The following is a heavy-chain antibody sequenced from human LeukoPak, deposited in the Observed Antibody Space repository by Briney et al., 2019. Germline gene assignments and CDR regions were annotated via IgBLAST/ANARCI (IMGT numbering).Heavy chain of an antibody. CDR3: ASPWGYCSSTSCYRGYFQH. CDR2: IYYSGST. V-gene: IGHV4-39*01. J-gene: IGHJ1*01. D-gene: IGHD2-2*02. Sequence: SETLPLTCTVSGGSISSSSYYWGWIRQPPGKGLEWIGSIYYSGSTYYNPSLKSRVTISVDTSKNQFSLKLSSVTAADTAVYYCASPWGYCSSTSCYRGYFQHWGQGTLVTVSS. CDR1: GGSISSSSYY.